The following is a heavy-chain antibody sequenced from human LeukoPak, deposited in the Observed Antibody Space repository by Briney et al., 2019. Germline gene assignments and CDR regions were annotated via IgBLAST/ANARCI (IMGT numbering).Heavy chain of an antibody. J-gene: IGHJ4*02. V-gene: IGHV4-61*01. D-gene: IGHD6-13*01. CDR3: ARLYSSSLGRVFDY. Sequence: SETLSLTCTVSGGSVTSGSYYWSWIRQPPGKGLEWIGYVYYTGGTNYNPSLKSRVTILVDTSKNQFSLKLSSVTAADTAVYYCARLYSSSLGRVFDYWGQGTLVTVSS. CDR1: GGSVTSGSYY. CDR2: VYYTGGT.